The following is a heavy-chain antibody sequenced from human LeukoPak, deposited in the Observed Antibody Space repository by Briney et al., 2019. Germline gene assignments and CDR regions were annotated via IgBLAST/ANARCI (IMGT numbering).Heavy chain of an antibody. CDR2: IKSDGSST. D-gene: IGHD3-16*01. CDR1: GFFFDDYG. Sequence: GGSLRLSCAASGFFFDDYGMHWVRQVPGKGLVWVSRIKSDGSSTSYADSVKGRFTISRDNAKNTLSLQMNSLRADDTAVYFCARGDYFDYWGQGTLVTVSS. CDR3: ARGDYFDY. V-gene: IGHV3-74*01. J-gene: IGHJ4*02.